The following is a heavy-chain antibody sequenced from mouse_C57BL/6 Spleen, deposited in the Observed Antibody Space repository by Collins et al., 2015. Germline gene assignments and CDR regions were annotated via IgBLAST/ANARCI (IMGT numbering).Heavy chain of an antibody. J-gene: IGHJ2*01. V-gene: IGHV1-69*01. CDR1: GYTFTSYW. D-gene: IGHD2-1*01. CDR3: ASGYYGNYDYFDY. Sequence: QVQLQQPGAELVMPGASVKLSCKASGYTFTSYWMHWVKQRPGQGLEWIGEIDPSDSYTNYNQKFKGKSTLTVDKSSSTAYMQLSSLTSEDSAVYYCASGYYGNYDYFDYWGQGTTLTVSS. CDR2: IDPSDSYT.